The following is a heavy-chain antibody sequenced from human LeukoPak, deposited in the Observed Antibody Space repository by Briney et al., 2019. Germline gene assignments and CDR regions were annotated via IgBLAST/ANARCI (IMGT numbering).Heavy chain of an antibody. CDR2: IYYSGDT. CDR3: ARSRNYYDSSGYYFPYYYYMDV. J-gene: IGHJ6*03. V-gene: IGHV4-39*01. Sequence: SETLSLTCTVSSGSISSSDYYWGWIRQPPGKGLEWAGSIYYSGDTYYNPSLETRVSMSVDTSENQFSLKLSSVTAADTAVYYCARSRNYYDSSGYYFPYYYYMDVWGKGTTVTVSS. CDR1: SGSISSSDYY. D-gene: IGHD3-22*01.